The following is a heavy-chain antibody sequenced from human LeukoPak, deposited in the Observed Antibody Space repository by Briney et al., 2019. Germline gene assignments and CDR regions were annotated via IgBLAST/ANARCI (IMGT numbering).Heavy chain of an antibody. J-gene: IGHJ4*02. CDR1: GYSISSGYH. D-gene: IGHD3-9*01. Sequence: SETLSLTCTVSGYSISSGYHWGWIRQPPGKGLEWIAYIYYSGSTNYNPSLKSRVTISLDTSKNQFSLKLSSVTTADTAVYYCARMPDILTGLDSWGQGTLVTVSS. V-gene: IGHV4-61*01. CDR3: ARMPDILTGLDS. CDR2: IYYSGST.